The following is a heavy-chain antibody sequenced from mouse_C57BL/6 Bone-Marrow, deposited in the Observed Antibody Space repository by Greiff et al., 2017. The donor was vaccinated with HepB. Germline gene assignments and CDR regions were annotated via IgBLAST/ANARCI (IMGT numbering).Heavy chain of an antibody. V-gene: IGHV1-55*01. J-gene: IGHJ4*01. Sequence: QVQLKQPGAELVKPGASVKMSCKASGYTFTSYWITWVKQRPGQGLEWIGDIYPGSGSTNYNEKFKSKATLTVDTSSSTAYMQLSSLTSEDSAVYYCARSTTVTSYAMDYWGQGTSVTVSS. D-gene: IGHD2-1*01. CDR3: ARSTTVTSYAMDY. CDR1: GYTFTSYW. CDR2: IYPGSGST.